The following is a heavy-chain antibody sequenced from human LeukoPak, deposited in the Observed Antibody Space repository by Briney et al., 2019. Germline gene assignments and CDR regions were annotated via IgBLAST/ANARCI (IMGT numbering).Heavy chain of an antibody. J-gene: IGHJ5*02. CDR3: ARGLTTVTPGENWFDP. D-gene: IGHD4-11*01. V-gene: IGHV4-31*03. CDR2: IYYSGST. CDR1: GGSISSGGYY. Sequence: SQTLSLTCTVSGGSISSGGYYWSWIRQHPGKRLEWSGYIYYSGSTYYNPSLKSRVTISVDTSKNQFSLKLSSVTAADTAVYYCARGLTTVTPGENWFDPWGQGTLVTVSS.